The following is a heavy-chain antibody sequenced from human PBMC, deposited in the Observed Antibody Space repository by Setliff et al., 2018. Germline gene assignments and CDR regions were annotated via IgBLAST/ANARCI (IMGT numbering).Heavy chain of an antibody. V-gene: IGHV3-48*01. D-gene: IGHD2-2*03. J-gene: IGHJ4*02. Sequence: GESLKISCAASGFTFSSYSMNWVRQAPGKGLEWISYISSSSSTIYYADSVKGRFTISRDNAKNSLYLQMNSLGAEDTAVYYCARDGYCSSISCYAPDYWGQGTLVTVSS. CDR1: GFTFSSYS. CDR3: ARDGYCSSISCYAPDY. CDR2: ISSSSSTI.